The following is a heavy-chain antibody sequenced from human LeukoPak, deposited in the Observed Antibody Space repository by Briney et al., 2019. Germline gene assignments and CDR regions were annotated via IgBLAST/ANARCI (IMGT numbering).Heavy chain of an antibody. V-gene: IGHV4-59*13. CDR1: RGSISTYY. J-gene: IGHJ4*02. CDR3: ARGRPDPQNSDYWDY. Sequence: SETLSLTCTISRGSISTYYWGWIRQTPGTTLEWIGNIHYTGRTRYNPSLESRVTMSLDTPKNGFSLRLTSMTAADSAVYYCARGRPDPQNSDYWDYWGQGILVTVSS. D-gene: IGHD3-22*01. CDR2: IHYTGRT.